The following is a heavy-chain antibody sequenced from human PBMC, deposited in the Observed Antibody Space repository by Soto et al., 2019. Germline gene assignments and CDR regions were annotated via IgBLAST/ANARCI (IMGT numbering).Heavy chain of an antibody. CDR2: IRSQPYGGTT. V-gene: IGHV3-49*03. D-gene: IGHD3-10*01. Sequence: EVYLVESGGGLVEPGRSLRLSCTGSGFPFANFLMSWFRQAPGKGLEGVGVIRSQPYGGTTQYAASVRGRFTISRDDSKGIAYLQMNSLKSEDSGVYYCIGSFPFWGQGTLVPVSS. CDR1: GFPFANFL. CDR3: IGSFPF. J-gene: IGHJ1*01.